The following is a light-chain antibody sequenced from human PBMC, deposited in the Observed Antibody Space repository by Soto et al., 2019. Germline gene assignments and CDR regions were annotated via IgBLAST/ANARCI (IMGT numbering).Light chain of an antibody. J-gene: IGKJ1*01. CDR3: QHYNSYPWT. V-gene: IGKV1-5*03. CDR1: QNIDRW. CDR2: GAP. Sequence: DIQMTQSPSTLSASVGDRVTITCRASQNIDRWLAWYQQKPGKAPNLLIYGAPNLESGVPSRFSGSGSGTEFTLTISSLRPDDFATYYCQHYNSYPWTFGQGTNVEIK.